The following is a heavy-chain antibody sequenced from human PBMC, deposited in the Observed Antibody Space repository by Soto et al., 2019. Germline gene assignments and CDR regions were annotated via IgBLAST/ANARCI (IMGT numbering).Heavy chain of an antibody. Sequence: PSETLSLTCTVSGGSVTSVEDYWSWIRQSPGKGLEGIGNISSRESTGYNPSLKTRLSMSIDRSKNQFTLSLTSVTAADTAVYFCATESGSTYGYFDYWGQGTLVTVSS. J-gene: IGHJ4*02. CDR2: ISSREST. CDR3: ATESGSTYGYFDY. D-gene: IGHD3-3*01. V-gene: IGHV4-30-4*01. CDR1: GGSVTSVEDY.